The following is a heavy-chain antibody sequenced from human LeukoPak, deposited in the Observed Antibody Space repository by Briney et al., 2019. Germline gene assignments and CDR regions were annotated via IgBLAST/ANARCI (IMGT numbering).Heavy chain of an antibody. Sequence: ASAKVSCEVPGYTLTELSIHWVRQAPGKGLEWMGGFDPEDGETIYAQKFQGRVTVTEDTSTDTAYMELSSLRSEDTAVYYCATAPIVGAPMIYYWGQGTLVTVSS. CDR1: GYTLTELS. D-gene: IGHD1-26*01. V-gene: IGHV1-24*01. CDR3: ATAPIVGAPMIYY. CDR2: FDPEDGET. J-gene: IGHJ4*02.